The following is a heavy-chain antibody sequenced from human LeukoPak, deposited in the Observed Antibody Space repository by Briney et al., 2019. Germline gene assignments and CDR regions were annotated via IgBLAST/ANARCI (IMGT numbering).Heavy chain of an antibody. CDR1: EFMFSNYA. CDR3: AGSTVTIYFDY. D-gene: IGHD4-17*01. V-gene: IGHV3-30*03. Sequence: GGSLRLSCAASEFMFSNYAMHWVRQAPGKGLEWVAVISYDGSNKYYADSVKGRFTISRDNSKNMLYLQMNTLGAEDTAVYYCAGSTVTIYFDYWGQGTLVTVSS. CDR2: ISYDGSNK. J-gene: IGHJ4*02.